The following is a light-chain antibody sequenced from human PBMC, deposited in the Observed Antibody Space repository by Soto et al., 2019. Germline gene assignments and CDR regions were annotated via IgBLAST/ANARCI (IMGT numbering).Light chain of an antibody. CDR3: QQYGGSPLT. J-gene: IGKJ4*01. CDR2: HTS. V-gene: IGKV3-20*01. CDR1: QSVSSFY. Sequence: EIVLTQSPGTLSLSPGEGATLSCRASQSVSSFYLAWYQHKPGQAPRLLIYHTSIRATGIPDRFSGSGSGTDFTLTISRLEPEDVAVYYCQQYGGSPLTFGGGTKVEI.